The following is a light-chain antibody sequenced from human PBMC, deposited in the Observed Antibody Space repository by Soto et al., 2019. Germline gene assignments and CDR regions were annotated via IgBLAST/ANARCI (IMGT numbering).Light chain of an antibody. V-gene: IGKV3-15*01. CDR3: QQYHTWPIT. J-gene: IGKJ4*01. CDR2: GAS. Sequence: DIVMTQSPATLSVAPGDRVTFSCRASQGVSRKLAWYQHKPGQAPRLLISGASTGATGIPARFSGSGSGTEFTLTISSLQYEDCAIYYCQQYHTWPITFGGGTKVEIK. CDR1: QGVSRK.